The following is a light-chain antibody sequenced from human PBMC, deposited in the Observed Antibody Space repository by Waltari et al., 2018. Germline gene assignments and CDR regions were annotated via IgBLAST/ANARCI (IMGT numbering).Light chain of an antibody. CDR2: ENY. V-gene: IGLV1-51*02. CDR3: GTWDSSLSGAV. CDR1: SSNIGNNY. Sequence: QSGLTQPPSLSAAPGQKVTISCSGTSSNIGNNYVAWYQQIPGTVPKLLIYENYERPAGIPDRSSGSRSGTSGTLVITGLLTGDEADYYCGTWDSSLSGAVFGGGTHLTVL. J-gene: IGLJ7*01.